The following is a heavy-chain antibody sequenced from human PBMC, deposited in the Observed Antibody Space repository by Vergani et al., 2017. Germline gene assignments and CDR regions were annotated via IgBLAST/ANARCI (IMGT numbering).Heavy chain of an antibody. J-gene: IGHJ3*02. CDR3: VRQYSGSNMDAFDI. V-gene: IGHV3-33*01. Sequence: QVQLVESGGGVVQPGRSLRLSCAASGFTFSSYGMHWVRQAPGKGLEWVAVIWYDGSNKYYADSVKGRFTISRDSSKNTLYLQMNSLRAEDTAVYYCVRQYSGSNMDAFDIWGQGTMVTVSS. D-gene: IGHD1-26*01. CDR2: IWYDGSNK. CDR1: GFTFSSYG.